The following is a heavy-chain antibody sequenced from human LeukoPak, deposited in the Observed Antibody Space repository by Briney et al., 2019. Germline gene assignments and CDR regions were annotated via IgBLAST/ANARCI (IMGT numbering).Heavy chain of an antibody. Sequence: GGSLRLSCAASGFAFSTYSMSWVRQAPGKGLEWVSSITSTSTYIHYADSVRGRFTISRDNAENSLYLQVNGLRAEDTAVYYCARVAAGATMHNYYYSYLDVWGKGTTVTVSS. CDR1: GFAFSTYS. V-gene: IGHV3-21*01. D-gene: IGHD5-12*01. CDR2: ITSTSTYI. J-gene: IGHJ6*03. CDR3: ARVAAGATMHNYYYSYLDV.